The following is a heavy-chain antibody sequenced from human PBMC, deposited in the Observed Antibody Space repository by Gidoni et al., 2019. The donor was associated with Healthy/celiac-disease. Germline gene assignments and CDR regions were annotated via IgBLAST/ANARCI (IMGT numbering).Heavy chain of an antibody. CDR2: IYYSGST. D-gene: IGHD4-17*01. J-gene: IGHJ4*02. CDR3: ARASLRHYGDPAGFDY. CDR1: GGSIGSGGYY. V-gene: IGHV4-31*03. Sequence: QVQLQESGPGLVKPSQTLSLTCTVPGGSIGSGGYYWSWIRQHPGKGLEWIGYIYYSGSTYYNPSLKSRVTISVDTSKNQFSLKLSSVTAADTAVSYCARASLRHYGDPAGFDYWGQGTLVTVSS.